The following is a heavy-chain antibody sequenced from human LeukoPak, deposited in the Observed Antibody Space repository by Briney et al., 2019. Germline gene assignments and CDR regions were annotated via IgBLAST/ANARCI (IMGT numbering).Heavy chain of an antibody. V-gene: IGHV1-8*03. Sequence: ASVKVSCKASGYTFTSYDINWVRQATGQGLEWMGWMNPNSGNTGYAQKFQGRVTITRNTSISTAYMELSSLRSEDTAVYYCARGLVVPQENWFDPWGQGTLVTVSS. D-gene: IGHD2-21*01. CDR1: GYTFTSYD. CDR3: ARGLVVPQENWFDP. J-gene: IGHJ5*02. CDR2: MNPNSGNT.